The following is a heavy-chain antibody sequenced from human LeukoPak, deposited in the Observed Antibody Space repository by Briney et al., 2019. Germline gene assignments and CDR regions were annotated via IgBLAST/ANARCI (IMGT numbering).Heavy chain of an antibody. J-gene: IGHJ4*02. D-gene: IGHD1-1*01. CDR1: GYTFTGFT. Sequence: ASVKVSCKASGYTFTGFTIHWVRQAPGQRLEWMGWINTGNGNTKYSQKFQGRVTITRDTTASTAYMELSSLRSEDTAIYYCARVNGYPFDYWGQGALVTVSS. V-gene: IGHV1-3*04. CDR2: INTGNGNT. CDR3: ARVNGYPFDY.